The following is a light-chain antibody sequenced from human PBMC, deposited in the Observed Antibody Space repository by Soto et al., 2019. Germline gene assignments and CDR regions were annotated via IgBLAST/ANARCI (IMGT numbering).Light chain of an antibody. J-gene: IGKJ1*01. CDR2: DAS. CDR1: ETISSW. V-gene: IGKV1-5*01. CDR3: QQYNSYS. Sequence: DIQMTQSPSTLSASVGDRVTITCRASETISSWLAWYQQKEGKAPKLLMYDASTLESGVPPRFSGSRSGTEFTLTISSLQPDDCGTYYCQQYNSYSFGQGTKVEIK.